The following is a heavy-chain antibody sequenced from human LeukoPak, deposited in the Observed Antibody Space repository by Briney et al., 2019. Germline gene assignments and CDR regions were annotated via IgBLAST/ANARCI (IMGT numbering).Heavy chain of an antibody. J-gene: IGHJ5*02. Sequence: ASVKVSCKSSGGTFSRYAITWVRQAPGQGLEWMGGIIPLFGPANYAQKFQGRVTITADESTSTAYMELSSLRSEDTAVYYCASYYFDSSDYYLRWFDPWGQGTLVTVSS. CDR1: GGTFSRYA. V-gene: IGHV1-69*13. D-gene: IGHD3-22*01. CDR2: IIPLFGPA. CDR3: ASYYFDSSDYYLRWFDP.